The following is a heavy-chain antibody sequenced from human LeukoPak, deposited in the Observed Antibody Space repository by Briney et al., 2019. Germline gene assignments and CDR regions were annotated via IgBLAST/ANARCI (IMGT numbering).Heavy chain of an antibody. D-gene: IGHD2-2*01. V-gene: IGHV4-4*02. CDR1: GGSISSSHW. CDR3: ARVYCTSTICFLLGDY. Sequence: PSGTLSLTCAVSGGSISSSHWWTWVGQPPGKGLEWIGEIYHSGSTNYNPSLKSRLTIAVDKSKNQFSLRLSSVTAADTAVYYCARVYCTSTICFLLGDYWRQGTLVTVSS. J-gene: IGHJ4*02. CDR2: IYHSGST.